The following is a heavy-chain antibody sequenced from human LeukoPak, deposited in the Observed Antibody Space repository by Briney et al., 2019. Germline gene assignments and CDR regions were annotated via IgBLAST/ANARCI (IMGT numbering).Heavy chain of an antibody. J-gene: IGHJ2*01. V-gene: IGHV3-53*01. CDR1: GLIVSSNH. Sequence: GGSLRLSCVVSGLIVSSNHMSWVRQAPGKGLEWVSVIYSGGSTYYADSVKGRFTIPRDNSKNTLYLQMNSLRAEDTAVYYCARGGSSGRWYFDLWGRGTLVTVSS. D-gene: IGHD6-19*01. CDR3: ARGGSSGRWYFDL. CDR2: IYSGGST.